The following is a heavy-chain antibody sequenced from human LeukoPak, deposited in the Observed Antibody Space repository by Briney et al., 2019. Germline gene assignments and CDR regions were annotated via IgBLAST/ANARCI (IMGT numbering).Heavy chain of an antibody. Sequence: SETLSLTCTVSGVSISNYYWSWIRQPPGKGLEWIGYIYYSGSTNYNPSLKGRVTISVDTSKNQFSLKLSSVTAADTAVYYCARGYGYNAIDYWGQGTLVTVSS. CDR1: GVSISNYY. CDR2: IYYSGST. V-gene: IGHV4-59*01. J-gene: IGHJ4*02. CDR3: ARGYGYNAIDY. D-gene: IGHD5-24*01.